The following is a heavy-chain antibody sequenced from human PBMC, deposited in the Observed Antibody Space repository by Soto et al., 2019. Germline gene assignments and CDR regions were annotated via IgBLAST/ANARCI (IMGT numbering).Heavy chain of an antibody. CDR3: ARVPKGQLWTFDY. V-gene: IGHV3-13*01. CDR2: IGTAGDT. CDR1: GFTFSNYD. Sequence: GGSRRLSCAASGFTFSNYDMHWGRQATGKGLEWGSAIGTAGDTFYPGSVKGRFTISRENAKNSLYLQMNSLRAGDTAVYYCARVPKGQLWTFDYWGQGTLVTVSS. D-gene: IGHD5-18*01. J-gene: IGHJ4*02.